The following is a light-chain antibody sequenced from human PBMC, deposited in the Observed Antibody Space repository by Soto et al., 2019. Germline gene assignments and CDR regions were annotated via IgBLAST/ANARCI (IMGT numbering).Light chain of an antibody. Sequence: EVVLTQSPGTVSLSPGERVTLSCRASQSVISNYLAWYQQRPGQAPRLLIYAASSRATGIPDRFSGSGSGTDFTPSISRLEPEDFAVYYCQQYGSSLTWTFGQGTKVE. CDR2: AAS. V-gene: IGKV3-20*01. J-gene: IGKJ1*01. CDR1: QSVISNY. CDR3: QQYGSSLTWT.